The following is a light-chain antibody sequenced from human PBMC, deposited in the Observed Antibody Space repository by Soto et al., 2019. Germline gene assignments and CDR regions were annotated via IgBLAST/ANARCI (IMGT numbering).Light chain of an antibody. V-gene: IGKV1-39*01. CDR2: AAS. CDR1: QSISSY. CDR3: QQYGSSPLT. J-gene: IGKJ4*01. Sequence: DIQMTQSPSSLSASVGDRVTTTCRASQSISSYLNWYQQKPGKAPKLLIYAASSLQSGVPSRFSGSGSGPDFTLTIRRLEPEDFAVYYCQQYGSSPLTSGGGTKVDIK.